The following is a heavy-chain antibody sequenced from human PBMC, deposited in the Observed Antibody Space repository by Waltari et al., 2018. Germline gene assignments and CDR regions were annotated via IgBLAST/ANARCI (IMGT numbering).Heavy chain of an antibody. Sequence: EVQLLESGGGLVQPGGSLRLSCAASGLTFSSYAMSWVRQAPGKGLEGVSAISGMGGSTYYADSVKGRFTISRDNSKNTLFLQMDSLRAEDTAVYYCAKEWGDVYNDYFDYWGQGTLVTVSS. CDR1: GLTFSSYA. CDR3: AKEWGDVYNDYFDY. CDR2: ISGMGGST. D-gene: IGHD3-10*01. J-gene: IGHJ4*02. V-gene: IGHV3-23*01.